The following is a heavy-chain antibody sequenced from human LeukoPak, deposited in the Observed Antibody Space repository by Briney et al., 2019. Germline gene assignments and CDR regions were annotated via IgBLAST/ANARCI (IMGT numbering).Heavy chain of an antibody. Sequence: GGSLRLSCAASGFTFSSYGMHWVRQAPGKGLEWVAVIWYDGSNKYYADSVKGRFTISRDNSKNTLYLQMNSLRAEDTAVYYCAKGSTYYYDSSGYYSRVDYWGQGTLVTVSS. CDR1: GFTFSSYG. V-gene: IGHV3-33*06. D-gene: IGHD3-22*01. J-gene: IGHJ4*02. CDR2: IWYDGSNK. CDR3: AKGSTYYYDSSGYYSRVDY.